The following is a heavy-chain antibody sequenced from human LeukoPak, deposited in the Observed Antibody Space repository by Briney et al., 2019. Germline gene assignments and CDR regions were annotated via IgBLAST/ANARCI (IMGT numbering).Heavy chain of an antibody. D-gene: IGHD1-26*01. CDR2: ISLRGLT. Sequence: GSLRLSCEASGFTFSNVWMNWVRQPPGQGLEWIGEISLRGLTNYNPSLRSRLTMSLDESKNQVSLNLTSVTAADTAVYYCSRESGPFSPFGFWGQGTLVSVHS. CDR3: SRESGPFSPFGF. J-gene: IGHJ4*02. V-gene: IGHV4-4*02. CDR1: GFTFSNVW.